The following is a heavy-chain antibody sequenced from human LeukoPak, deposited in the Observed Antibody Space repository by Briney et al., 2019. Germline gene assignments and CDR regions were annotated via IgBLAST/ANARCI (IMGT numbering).Heavy chain of an antibody. D-gene: IGHD4-17*01. V-gene: IGHV4-59*01. J-gene: IGHJ4*02. CDR3: ARVDYGDLGYFDY. Sequence: SETLSLTCTVSGGSISSYYWSWIRQPPGKGLEWIGYIYYSGSTNYNPSLKSRVTISVDTSKNQFSLKLNSVTAADTAVYYCARVDYGDLGYFDYWGQGTLVTVSS. CDR2: IYYSGST. CDR1: GGSISSYY.